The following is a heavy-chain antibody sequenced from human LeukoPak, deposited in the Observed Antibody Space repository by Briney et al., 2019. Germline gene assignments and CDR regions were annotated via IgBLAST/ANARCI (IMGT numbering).Heavy chain of an antibody. Sequence: PGGSLRLSWAASGFTFSSCGMHWVRQAPGKGLEWVAVISYDGSNKYYADSVKGRFTISRDNSKNTLYLQMNSLRAEDTAVYYCAKKKSQAKSHYYYYMDVWGKGTTVTVSS. CDR1: GFTFSSCG. J-gene: IGHJ6*03. CDR3: AKKKSQAKSHYYYYMDV. CDR2: ISYDGSNK. V-gene: IGHV3-30*18.